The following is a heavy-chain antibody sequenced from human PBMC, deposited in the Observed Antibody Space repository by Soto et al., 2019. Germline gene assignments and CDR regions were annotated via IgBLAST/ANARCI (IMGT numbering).Heavy chain of an antibody. D-gene: IGHD3-3*01. CDR1: GGSISSSSNY. CDR3: VRLFFLRFLEWVNWFDP. Sequence: PSETLSLTCTVSGGSISSSSNYWGWIRQPPGKGLEWIGSIYYSGSTYYNPSLKSRVTISVDTSKNQFSLKLSSVTAADTAVYYTVRLFFLRFLEWVNWFDPWGQGTLVTASS. J-gene: IGHJ5*02. V-gene: IGHV4-39*01. CDR2: IYYSGST.